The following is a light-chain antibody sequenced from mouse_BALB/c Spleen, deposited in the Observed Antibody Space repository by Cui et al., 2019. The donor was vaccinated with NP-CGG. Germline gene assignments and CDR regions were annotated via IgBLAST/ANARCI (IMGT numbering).Light chain of an antibody. CDR2: GTN. Sequence: QAVVTQESAPTTLPGETVTLTCRPSTGAVTTGNYANWVQEKPDHLFTGLIGGTNNRPPGVPARFSGSLIGDKAALTITGAQTEDEAIYFCALWYSNHWVFGGGTKLTVL. V-gene: IGLV1*01. CDR1: TGAVTTGNY. CDR3: ALWYSNHWV. J-gene: IGLJ1*01.